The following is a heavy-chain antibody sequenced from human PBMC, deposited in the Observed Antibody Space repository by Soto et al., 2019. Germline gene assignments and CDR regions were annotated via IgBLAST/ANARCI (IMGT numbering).Heavy chain of an antibody. V-gene: IGHV3-15*07. CDR2: IKSKTDGGTT. J-gene: IGHJ4*02. D-gene: IGHD3-22*01. CDR1: GFTFSNAW. Sequence: PGGSLRLSCAASGFTFSNAWMNCVRQAPGKGLEWVGRIKSKTDGGTTDYAAPVKGRFTISRDDSKNTLYLQMNSLKTEDTAVYYCTTGYYYDSSGYYCWGQGTLVTVSS. CDR3: TTGYYYDSSGYYC.